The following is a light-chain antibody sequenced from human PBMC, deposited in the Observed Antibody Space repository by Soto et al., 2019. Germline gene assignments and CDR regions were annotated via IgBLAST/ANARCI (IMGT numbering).Light chain of an antibody. CDR2: SNN. CDR1: SSNIGSNT. Sequence: QSVLTQPPSASGTPGQRGTISCAGSSSNIGSNTVNWYQQLPGTAPKLLIYSNNQRPSGVPDRFSGSKSGTSAFLAISGLQSEDEADYYCAAWDDSLNGRVVFGGGTKLTVL. J-gene: IGLJ2*01. CDR3: AAWDDSLNGRVV. V-gene: IGLV1-44*01.